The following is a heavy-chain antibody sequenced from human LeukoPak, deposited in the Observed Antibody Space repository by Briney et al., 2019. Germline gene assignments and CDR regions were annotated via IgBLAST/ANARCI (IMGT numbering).Heavy chain of an antibody. D-gene: IGHD3-22*01. J-gene: IGHJ4*02. CDR2: ISGSGGST. CDR1: GFTFSSYA. Sequence: GGSLRLSCAASGFTFSSYAMSWVRQAPGKGLEWVSAISGSGGSTYYADSVKGRFTISRDNSKNTLYLQMNSLRAEDTAVYYCAKVNTYYYDSSGYPPPPYFDYWGQGTLVTVSS. V-gene: IGHV3-23*01. CDR3: AKVNTYYYDSSGYPPPPYFDY.